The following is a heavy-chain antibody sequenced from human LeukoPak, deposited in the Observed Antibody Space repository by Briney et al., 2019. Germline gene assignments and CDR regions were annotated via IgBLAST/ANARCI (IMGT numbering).Heavy chain of an antibody. CDR1: GGSISSYY. D-gene: IGHD4-17*01. V-gene: IGHV4-59*08. CDR2: IYYSGST. J-gene: IGHJ6*03. CDR3: ARSEATVGYYYYYMDV. Sequence: PSETLSLTCTVSGGSISSYYWSWIRQPPGEGLEWIGYIYYSGSTNYNPSLKSRVTISVDTSKNQFSLKLSSVTAADTAVYYCARSEATVGYYYYYMDVWGKGTTVTVSS.